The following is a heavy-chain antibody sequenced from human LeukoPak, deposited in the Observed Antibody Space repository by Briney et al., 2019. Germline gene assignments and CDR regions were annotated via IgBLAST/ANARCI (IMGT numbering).Heavy chain of an antibody. D-gene: IGHD3-22*01. CDR3: ARADDYYYDSSGYLHY. Sequence: ASVTVSCKASGYTFTGYYMHWVRQAPGQGLEWMGWINPNSGGTNYAQKFQGRVTMTRDTSISTAYMELSRLRSDDTAVYYCARADDYYYDSSGYLHYWGQGTLVTVSS. J-gene: IGHJ4*02. CDR1: GYTFTGYY. CDR2: INPNSGGT. V-gene: IGHV1-2*02.